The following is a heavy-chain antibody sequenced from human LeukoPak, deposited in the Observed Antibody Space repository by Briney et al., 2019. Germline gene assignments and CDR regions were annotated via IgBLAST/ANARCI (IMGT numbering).Heavy chain of an antibody. D-gene: IGHD6-19*01. J-gene: IGHJ5*02. V-gene: IGHV1-18*01. CDR1: GYTFTSYG. CDR2: ISAYNGNT. CDR3: ATQATSGWHFS. Sequence: ASVKVSCKASGYTFTSYGISWVRQAPGQGLEWMGWISAYNGNTNYAQKLQGRDTMTTDTSTSTAYMELRSLRSDDTAVYYCATQATSGWHFSWGQGTLVTVSS.